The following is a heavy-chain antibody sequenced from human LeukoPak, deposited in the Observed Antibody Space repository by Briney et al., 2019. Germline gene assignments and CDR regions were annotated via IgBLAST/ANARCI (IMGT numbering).Heavy chain of an antibody. CDR3: ARVAYCGGDCYPFGAFDI. V-gene: IGHV3-72*01. J-gene: IGHJ3*02. CDR2: TRNKANSYTT. D-gene: IGHD2-21*02. CDR1: GFTFSHHY. Sequence: GGSLRLSCAASGFTFSHHYMDWVRQAPGKGLEWVGRTRNKANSYTTEYAASVKGRFTISRDDSKNSLYLQMNSLKTEDTAVYYCARVAYCGGDCYPFGAFDIWGQGTMVTVSS.